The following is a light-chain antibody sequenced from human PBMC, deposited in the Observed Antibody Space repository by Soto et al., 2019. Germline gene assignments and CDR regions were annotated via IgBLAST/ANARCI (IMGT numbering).Light chain of an antibody. CDR1: QGISVW. CDR2: AAS. Sequence: DIQMTQSPSSVSASVGDRVTITCRASQGISVWLAWYQQKPGKAPKLLIHAASSLQSGVPSRFSGSRSGTEFTVTISSLQPEDFATYYCQQSNSAPFTFGQGTKLEIK. V-gene: IGKV1-12*01. J-gene: IGKJ2*01. CDR3: QQSNSAPFT.